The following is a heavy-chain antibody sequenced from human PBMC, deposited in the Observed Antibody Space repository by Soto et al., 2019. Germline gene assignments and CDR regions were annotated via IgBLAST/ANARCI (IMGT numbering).Heavy chain of an antibody. Sequence: GGSMRLSFAASGLTFSTYAMSWVRQAPGKGLERVSAISGSGGGKLYADSVRGRFTISRDNSENTLYLQMNSLRAEDTAVYYCAKGEYQLAHWGQGTPVTVSS. CDR2: ISGSGGGK. V-gene: IGHV3-23*01. CDR1: GLTFSTYA. CDR3: AKGEYQLAH. J-gene: IGHJ4*02. D-gene: IGHD2-2*01.